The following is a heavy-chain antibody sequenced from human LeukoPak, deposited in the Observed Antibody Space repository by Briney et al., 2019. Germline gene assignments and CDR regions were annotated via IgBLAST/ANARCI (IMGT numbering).Heavy chain of an antibody. V-gene: IGHV3-21*01. CDR2: ISSSSSYI. D-gene: IGHD2-15*01. J-gene: IGHJ6*02. CDR3: ARDREDMDYYYGMDV. CDR1: VFTFSSYS. Sequence: GGSLRLSCAAAVFTFSSYSMNWVRQAPGKGLEWVSSISSSSSYIYYADSVKGRFTISRDNAKNSLYLQMNSLRAEDTVVYYCARDREDMDYYYGMDVWGQGSTVTVSS.